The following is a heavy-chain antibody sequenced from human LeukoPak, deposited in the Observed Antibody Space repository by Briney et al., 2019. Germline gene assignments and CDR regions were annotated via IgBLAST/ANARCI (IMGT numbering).Heavy chain of an antibody. CDR2: IYWDDDK. D-gene: IGHD3-22*01. CDR1: GFSLSTSGVG. CDR3: ARTKATNYYDSSGYRDY. V-gene: IGHV2-5*02. J-gene: IGHJ4*02. Sequence: ESGPTLAKPTQTLTLTCTFSGFSLSTSGVGVGWIRQPPGKALEWLALIYWDDDKRYSPSLKSRLTITKDTSKNQVVLTMTNMDPVDTATYYCARTKATNYYDSSGYRDYWGQGTLVTVSS.